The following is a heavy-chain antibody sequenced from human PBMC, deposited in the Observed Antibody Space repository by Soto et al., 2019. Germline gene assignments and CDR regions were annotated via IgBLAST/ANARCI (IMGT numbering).Heavy chain of an antibody. D-gene: IGHD5-12*01. J-gene: IGHJ6*02. V-gene: IGHV3-15*07. Sequence: EVQLVESGGGLVKPGGSLRLSCAASGFTFSNAWMNWVRQAPGKGLEWVGRIKSKTDGGTTDYAAPVKGRFTISRDDSKNTLYLQMNSLKTEDTAVYYCTTSGSGYDWGRYYYGMDVWGQGTTVTVSS. CDR1: GFTFSNAW. CDR2: IKSKTDGGTT. CDR3: TTSGSGYDWGRYYYGMDV.